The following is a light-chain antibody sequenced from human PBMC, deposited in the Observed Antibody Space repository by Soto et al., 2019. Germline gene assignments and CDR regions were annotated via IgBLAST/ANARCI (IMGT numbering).Light chain of an antibody. Sequence: QSVLARPRSVSGSPGQSGTIAFTGSSSDVGGYNYVSWYQQHPGKAPKRMIYDVSKRPSGVPDRFSGSKSGNTASLTISGLQAEDEADYYCCSYAGGYSYVFGIGTKVTVL. CDR3: CSYAGGYSYV. J-gene: IGLJ1*01. CDR1: SSDVGGYNY. V-gene: IGLV2-11*01. CDR2: DVS.